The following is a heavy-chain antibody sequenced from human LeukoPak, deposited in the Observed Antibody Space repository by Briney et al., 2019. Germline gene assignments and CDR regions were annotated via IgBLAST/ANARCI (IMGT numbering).Heavy chain of an antibody. CDR2: IYHSGST. Sequence: SETLSLTCAVSGGSISSSNWWSWVRQPPGKGLEWIGEIYHSGSTNYNPSLKSRVTISVDKSKNQFSLKLSSVTAADTAVYYCARVSVSVDIVATVGYFDYWGQGTLVTVSS. V-gene: IGHV4-4*02. CDR3: ARVSVSVDIVATVGYFDY. CDR1: GGSISSSNW. D-gene: IGHD5-12*01. J-gene: IGHJ4*02.